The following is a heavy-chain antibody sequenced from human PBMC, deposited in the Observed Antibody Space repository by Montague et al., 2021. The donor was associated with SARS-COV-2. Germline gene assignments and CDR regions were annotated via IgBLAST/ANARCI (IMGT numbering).Heavy chain of an antibody. D-gene: IGHD6-19*01. V-gene: IGHV4-59*01. Sequence: SETLSLTCTVSGGSIDSYYWSWLRQPPGKGLEWIGYIYYRGTTNYNPSLESRVTMSVDTSKNQFSLNLSSVTAADTAMYYCAREPQYNWFDPWGQGTLVTVSS. J-gene: IGHJ5*02. CDR2: IYYRGTT. CDR3: AREPQYNWFDP. CDR1: GGSIDSYY.